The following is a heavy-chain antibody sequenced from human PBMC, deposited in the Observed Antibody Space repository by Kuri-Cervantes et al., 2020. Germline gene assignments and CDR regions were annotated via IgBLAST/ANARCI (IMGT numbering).Heavy chain of an antibody. D-gene: IGHD6-13*01. CDR2: ISGSGGST. J-gene: IGHJ4*02. CDR3: AKGVLDYSGSWATFDC. V-gene: IGHV3-23*01. CDR1: GFTFSSYA. Sequence: GESLKISCAASGFTFSSYAMHWVRQAPGKGLEWVSAISGSGGSTYYADSVKGRFTISRDNSKNTLYLQMNSLRAEDTAVYYCAKGVLDYSGSWATFDCWGQGTLVTVSS.